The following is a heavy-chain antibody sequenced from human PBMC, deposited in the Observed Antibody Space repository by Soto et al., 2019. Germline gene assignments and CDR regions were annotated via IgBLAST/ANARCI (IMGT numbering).Heavy chain of an antibody. CDR1: GGSFSGYY. V-gene: IGHV4-34*01. Sequence: PSETLSLTCAVYGGSFSGYYWSWIRQPPGKGLEWIGEINHSGSTNYNPSLKSRVTISVDTSKNQFSLKLSSVTAEDTAVYYCARDRTEQSDTIFWFDPWGQGTLVTVSS. J-gene: IGHJ5*02. D-gene: IGHD3-3*01. CDR3: ARDRTEQSDTIFWFDP. CDR2: INHSGST.